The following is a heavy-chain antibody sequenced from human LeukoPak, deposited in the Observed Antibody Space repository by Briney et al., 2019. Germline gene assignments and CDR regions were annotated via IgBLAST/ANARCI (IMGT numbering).Heavy chain of an antibody. CDR2: ISRSSSTI. Sequence: GGSLRLSCAASGFTFSSYSMNWVRQAPGKGLEWVSYISRSSSTIYYADSVKGRFTISRDNAKNSLYLQMNSLRDEDTAVYYCERDPSEYEWQRGWYRDFWGQGSQVTVSS. CDR1: GFTFSSYS. V-gene: IGHV3-48*02. CDR3: ERDPSEYEWQRGWYRDF. J-gene: IGHJ4*02. D-gene: IGHD6-19*01.